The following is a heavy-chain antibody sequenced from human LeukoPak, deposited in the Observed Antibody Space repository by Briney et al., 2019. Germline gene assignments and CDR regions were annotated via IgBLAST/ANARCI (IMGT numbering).Heavy chain of an antibody. J-gene: IGHJ4*02. CDR2: ISSSSSYI. Sequence: GGSLRLSCAASGFTFSSYSMNWVRQAPGKGLEWVSSISSSSSYIYYADSVKGRFTISRDNAKNSLYLQMNSLRAEDTAVCYCARKYYYGSGSYSFDYWGQGTLVTVSS. V-gene: IGHV3-21*01. CDR1: GFTFSSYS. CDR3: ARKYYYGSGSYSFDY. D-gene: IGHD3-10*01.